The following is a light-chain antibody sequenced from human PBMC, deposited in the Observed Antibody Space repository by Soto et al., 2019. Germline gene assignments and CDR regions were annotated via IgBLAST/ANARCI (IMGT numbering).Light chain of an antibody. CDR2: AAS. CDR1: QSISTY. CDR3: QQSYTALWT. J-gene: IGKJ1*01. Sequence: DIQMTQSPSSLSSSVGDRVTITCRASQSISTYLNWYQQKPGKTPTLLIYAASSLQSGVPARFGGSGSGTDFTLTITSLQPEDFATYYCQQSYTALWTFGQGTKVEI. V-gene: IGKV1-39*01.